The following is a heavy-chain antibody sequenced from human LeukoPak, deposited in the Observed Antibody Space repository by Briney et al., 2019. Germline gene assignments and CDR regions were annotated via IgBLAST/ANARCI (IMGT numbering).Heavy chain of an antibody. CDR3: ARDRPSDYGSGSPDY. CDR2: ISDGGSTI. Sequence: PGGSLRLSCTASGFNFSSYEMNWVRHAPGKGLEWVSYISDGGSTIYYAASVKGRFTISRDDAKNSLYLQMNSLRAEDTAVYYCARDRPSDYGSGSPDYWGQGTLVTVSS. V-gene: IGHV3-48*03. D-gene: IGHD3-10*01. J-gene: IGHJ4*02. CDR1: GFNFSSYE.